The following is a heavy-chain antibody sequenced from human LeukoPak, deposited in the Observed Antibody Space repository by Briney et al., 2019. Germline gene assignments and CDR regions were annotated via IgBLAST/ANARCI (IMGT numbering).Heavy chain of an antibody. CDR1: GYTFTSYD. J-gene: IGHJ4*02. Sequence: ASVKVSCKASGYTFTSYDINWVRQATGQGLEWMGWMNPNSGNTGYAQKFQGRVTMTRNTSISTAYMELSSLRSEHTAVYYCASLVLYDYVWGSYRLLDYWGQGTLVTVSS. D-gene: IGHD3-16*02. V-gene: IGHV1-8*01. CDR3: ASLVLYDYVWGSYRLLDY. CDR2: MNPNSGNT.